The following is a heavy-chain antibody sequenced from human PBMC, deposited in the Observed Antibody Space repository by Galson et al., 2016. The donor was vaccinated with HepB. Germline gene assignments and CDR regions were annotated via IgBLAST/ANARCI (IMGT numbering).Heavy chain of an antibody. Sequence: GTLSLTCAVSGGSISSDNWWSWVRQPPGKGLEWIGEIYHTGTTYYIPSFKSRVTISADTSRNNFSLKLRSVTAADTAVYYCARYLWFGEKYGMDVWGQGTTVIVSS. CDR3: ARYLWFGEKYGMDV. V-gene: IGHV4-4*02. CDR1: GGSISSDNW. J-gene: IGHJ6*02. CDR2: IYHTGTT. D-gene: IGHD3-10*01.